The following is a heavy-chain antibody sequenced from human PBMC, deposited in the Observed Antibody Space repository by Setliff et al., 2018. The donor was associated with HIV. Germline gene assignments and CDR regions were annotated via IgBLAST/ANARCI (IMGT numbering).Heavy chain of an antibody. Sequence: LSLTCIVSGGSISSSSYYWGWIRQPPGKGLEWIGSIDYTGKTHYNPSLKSRVTISADTSKSQFSLNLSSVTAADTAVYYCTRKNRGAPAPFDYWGQGTLVNRLL. J-gene: IGHJ4*02. CDR1: GGSISSSSYY. D-gene: IGHD6-25*01. CDR2: IDYTGKT. CDR3: TRKNRGAPAPFDY. V-gene: IGHV4-39*01.